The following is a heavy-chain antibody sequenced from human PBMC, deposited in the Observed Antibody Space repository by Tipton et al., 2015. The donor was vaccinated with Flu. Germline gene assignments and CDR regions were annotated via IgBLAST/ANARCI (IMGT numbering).Heavy chain of an antibody. V-gene: IGHV4-30-4*01. CDR2: IYYSGST. Sequence: TLSLNCTVSGGSISSGDYYWSLIRQPPGKGLECIGYIYYSGSTYYNPSLKSRVTISVDTSKNQFSLKLSSVTAADTAVYYCASENVRYVRYFDYWGQGTLVNVSS. J-gene: IGHJ4*02. D-gene: IGHD1-1*01. CDR1: GGSISSGDYY. CDR3: ASENVRYVRYFDY.